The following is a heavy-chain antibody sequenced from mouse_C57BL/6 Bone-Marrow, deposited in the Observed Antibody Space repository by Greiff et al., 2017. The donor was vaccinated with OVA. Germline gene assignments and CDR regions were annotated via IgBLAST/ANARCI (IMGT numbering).Heavy chain of an antibody. CDR2: IDPSDSYT. Sequence: VQLQQPGAELVKPGASVKLSCKASGYTFTSYWMQWVNQRPGQGLEWIGEIDPSDSYTNYNQKVKGKAKLTVATSSSTAYMQLSSLTAEDSAVYYCAIPSPYYYGSSPFAYWGQGTLVTVSA. CDR3: AIPSPYYYGSSPFAY. CDR1: GYTFTSYW. J-gene: IGHJ3*01. V-gene: IGHV1-50*01. D-gene: IGHD1-1*01.